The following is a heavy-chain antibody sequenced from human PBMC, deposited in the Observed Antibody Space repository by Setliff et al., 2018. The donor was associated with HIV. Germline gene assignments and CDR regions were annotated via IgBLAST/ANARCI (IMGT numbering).Heavy chain of an antibody. J-gene: IGHJ3*01. CDR2: IYHRGGT. D-gene: IGHD2-8*02. Sequence: PSETLSLTCSVSGSSIGSNSYWWAWIRQPPGKGLEYIGTIYHRGGTFNNPSLKSRVVMSVDTSKNQFSLKLTSVTAADTATYYCARDTGVNVAPDGRGYHTFDLWGRGTMVTVSS. V-gene: IGHV4-38-2*02. CDR3: ARDTGVNVAPDGRGYHTFDL. CDR1: GSSIGSNSY.